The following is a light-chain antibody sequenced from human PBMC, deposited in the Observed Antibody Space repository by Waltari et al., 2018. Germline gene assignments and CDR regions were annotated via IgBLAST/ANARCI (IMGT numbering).Light chain of an antibody. V-gene: IGLV1-44*01. J-gene: IGLJ3*02. CDR1: RSNIGAEV. CDR3: ATWDYSLDGQV. Sequence: QSVLTQPPSASGTPGQRVTISCSGSRSNIGAEVVNWYQVLPGTAPRLLIYSTNQRPSGVPERFSGSKYGTSASLASSGLQSEDEADYYCATWDYSLDGQVFGGGTKLTVL. CDR2: STN.